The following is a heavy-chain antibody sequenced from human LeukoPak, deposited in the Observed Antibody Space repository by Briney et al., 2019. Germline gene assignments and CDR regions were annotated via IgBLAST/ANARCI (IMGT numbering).Heavy chain of an antibody. V-gene: IGHV1-18*01. CDR3: ARAETCRGDCYSDY. CDR2: ISAYNGNT. CDR1: GYTFTSYG. D-gene: IGHD2-21*02. J-gene: IGHJ4*02. Sequence: GASVKVSCKASGYTFTSYGISWLRQAPGQGLEWMGWISAYNGNTNYAQKLQGRVTMTTDTSTSTAYMELRSLRSDDTAVYYCARAETCRGDCYSDYWGQGTLVTVSS.